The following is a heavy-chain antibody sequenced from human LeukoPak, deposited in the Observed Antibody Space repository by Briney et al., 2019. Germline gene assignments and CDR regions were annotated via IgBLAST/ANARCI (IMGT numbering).Heavy chain of an antibody. CDR2: IYTSGST. CDR1: GGSISSYY. CDR3: ARGTPHAPAYYYYMDV. J-gene: IGHJ6*03. V-gene: IGHV4-4*07. Sequence: SETLSLTCTVSGGSISSYYWSWIRQPAGKGLEWIGRIYTSGSTNYNSSLKSRVTMSVDTSKNQFSLKLSSVTAADTAVYYCARGTPHAPAYYYYMDVWGKGTTVTVSS. D-gene: IGHD2-15*01.